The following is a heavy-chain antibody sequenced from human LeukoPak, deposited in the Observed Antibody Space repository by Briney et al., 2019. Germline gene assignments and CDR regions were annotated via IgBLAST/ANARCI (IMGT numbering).Heavy chain of an antibody. J-gene: IGHJ4*02. V-gene: IGHV3-23*01. CDR1: GFTFSSYA. Sequence: GGSLRLSCAASGFTFSSYAMSWVRQAPGKGLEWVSAINGNGGSTYYTDSVKGRFVISRDNSKNTLYLQMNSLRAEDTAVYYCAKDGLGSSSWYFYFDYWGQGTLVTVSS. CDR3: AKDGLGSSSWYFYFDY. D-gene: IGHD6-13*01. CDR2: INGNGGST.